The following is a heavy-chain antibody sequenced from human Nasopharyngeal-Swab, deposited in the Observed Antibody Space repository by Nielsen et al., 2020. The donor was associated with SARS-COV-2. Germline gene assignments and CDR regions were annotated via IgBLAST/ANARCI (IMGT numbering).Heavy chain of an antibody. J-gene: IGHJ3*02. V-gene: IGHV3-33*01. CDR2: IWHDGSNK. Sequence: WIRQPPGKGLEWVAVIWHDGSNKYYADSVKGRFTISRDNSKNTLYLQMNSLRAEDTAVYYCARDLTPMVIIYAFDMWGQGIMVTVSS. CDR3: ARDLTPMVIIYAFDM. D-gene: IGHD5-18*01.